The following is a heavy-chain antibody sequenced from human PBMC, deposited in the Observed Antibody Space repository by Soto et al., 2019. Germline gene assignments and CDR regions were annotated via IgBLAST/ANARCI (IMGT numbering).Heavy chain of an antibody. CDR2: FDPEDGET. J-gene: IGHJ6*02. V-gene: IGHV1-24*01. Sequence: ASVKVSCKVSGYTLTELSMHWVRQAPGKGLEWMGGFDPEDGETIYAQKFQGRVTMTEDTSTDTAYMELSSLRSEDTAVYYCARGSIAGDYYGMDVWGQGTTVTVSS. D-gene: IGHD6-6*01. CDR3: ARGSIAGDYYGMDV. CDR1: GYTLTELS.